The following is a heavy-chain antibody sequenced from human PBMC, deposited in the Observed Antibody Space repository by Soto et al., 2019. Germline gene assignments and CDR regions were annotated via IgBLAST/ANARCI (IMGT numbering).Heavy chain of an antibody. Sequence: ASVKVSCKTSGGCFSNYAISWVRQAPGQGFEWMGAIIPMFGTANYAQMFQGRVTITADESTNTAYMEVSSLRSEDSAVYYCARGATVTRDYFYGMDVWGQGTTVTVSS. CDR1: GGCFSNYA. CDR3: ARGATVTRDYFYGMDV. V-gene: IGHV1-69*13. J-gene: IGHJ6*02. D-gene: IGHD4-4*01. CDR2: IIPMFGTA.